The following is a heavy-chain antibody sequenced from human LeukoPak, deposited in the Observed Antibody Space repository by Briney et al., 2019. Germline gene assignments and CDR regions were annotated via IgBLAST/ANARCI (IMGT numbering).Heavy chain of an antibody. CDR3: AKGGSSSWDYFDY. D-gene: IGHD6-19*01. CDR2: NSGSGGST. V-gene: IGHV3-23*01. J-gene: IGHJ4*02. Sequence: GGSLRLSCAASGFTFSSYAMSWVRQAPGKGLEWVSANSGSGGSTYYADSVKGRFTISRDSSKNTLYLQMNSLRAEDTAVYYCAKGGSSSWDYFDYWGQGTLVTVSS. CDR1: GFTFSSYA.